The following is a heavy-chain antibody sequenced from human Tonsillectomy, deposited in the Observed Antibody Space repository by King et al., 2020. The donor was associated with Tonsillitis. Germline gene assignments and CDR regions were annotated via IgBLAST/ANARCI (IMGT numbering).Heavy chain of an antibody. CDR2: ISSSSSTI. D-gene: IGHD4-23*01. V-gene: IGHV3-48*04. Sequence: VQLVESGGGLVQPGGSLRLSCAASGFTFSSYSMNWVRQAPGKGLEWVSYISSSSSTIYYADSVKGRFTISRDNAKNSLYLQMNSLRAEDTAVYYCARDEKALRWSIEHLAYWGQGTLVTVSS. J-gene: IGHJ4*02. CDR1: GFTFSSYS. CDR3: ARDEKALRWSIEHLAY.